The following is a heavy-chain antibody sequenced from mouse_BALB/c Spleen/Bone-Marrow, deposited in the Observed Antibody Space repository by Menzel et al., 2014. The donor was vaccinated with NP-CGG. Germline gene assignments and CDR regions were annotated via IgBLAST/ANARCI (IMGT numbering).Heavy chain of an antibody. J-gene: IGHJ3*01. CDR2: IDTANGNT. V-gene: IGHV14-3*02. CDR1: GFNIXDTY. D-gene: IGHD1-1*01. CDR3: ASYYYGSSLFAY. Sequence: VQLQQSGAELVKPGASVKLSCTASGFNIXDTYMNWVKQRPEQGLEWIGRIDTANGNTKYDQKFPGKATITADTSSNTAYLQHSSLTSEDTAVYYCASYYYGSSLFAYWGQGTLVTVSA.